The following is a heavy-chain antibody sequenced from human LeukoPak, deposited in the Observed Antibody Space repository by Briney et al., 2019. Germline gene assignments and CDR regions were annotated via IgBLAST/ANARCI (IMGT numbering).Heavy chain of an antibody. J-gene: IGHJ4*02. CDR3: ARFYANEWALPH. CDR2: IRNDGSDK. V-gene: IGHV3-30*02. CDR1: GFTFSSHG. Sequence: GGSLRLSCGASGFTFSSHGMHWVRQAPGRGLEWVAFIRNDGSDKYYADSVKGRFTISRDNSKNTLSLQMNSLRTEDTAVYYCARFYANEWALPHWGQGTLVTVSS. D-gene: IGHD1-26*01.